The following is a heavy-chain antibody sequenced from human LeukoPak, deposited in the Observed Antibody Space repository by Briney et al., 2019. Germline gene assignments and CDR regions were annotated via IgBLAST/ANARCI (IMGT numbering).Heavy chain of an antibody. V-gene: IGHV3-23*01. CDR1: GFTFSSYA. D-gene: IGHD6-19*01. Sequence: GGSLRLSCAASGFTFSSYAMSWVRQAPGKGLEWVSAISGSGGSTYYADSVKGRFTISRVNSKNTLYLQMNSLRAEDTAIYCCAGDRNSDWYSPLDYWGQGSQVTVSP. CDR3: AGDRNSDWYSPLDY. CDR2: ISGSGGST. J-gene: IGHJ4*02.